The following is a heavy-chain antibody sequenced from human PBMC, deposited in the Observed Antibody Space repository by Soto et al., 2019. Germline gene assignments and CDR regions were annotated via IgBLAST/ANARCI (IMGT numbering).Heavy chain of an antibody. CDR3: ARMGLAVSGSYYFDY. CDR1: GFTFSTYA. V-gene: IGHV3-30-3*01. J-gene: IGHJ4*02. CDR2: ISSDGSNN. D-gene: IGHD6-19*01. Sequence: QVQLVESGGGVVQPGRSLRLSCAASGFTFSTYAMHWVRQAPGKGLEWVAVISSDGSNNYYADSVKGRFTISRDNSKNTLYLQMNSLRVEDTAVYYCARMGLAVSGSYYFDYWGQGTLVTVSS.